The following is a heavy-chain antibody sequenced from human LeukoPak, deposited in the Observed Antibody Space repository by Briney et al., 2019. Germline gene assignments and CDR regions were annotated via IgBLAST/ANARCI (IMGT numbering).Heavy chain of an antibody. J-gene: IGHJ4*02. Sequence: ASVKVSCKDSGYTFTSYAMNWVRQAPGQGLEWMGWINTNTGNPTYAQGFTGRFVFSLDTSVSTAYLQISSLKAEDTAVYYCARDLNFWNDVFEECGYWGQGTLVTVSS. V-gene: IGHV7-4-1*02. CDR2: INTNTGNP. D-gene: IGHD1-1*01. CDR3: ARDLNFWNDVFEECGY. CDR1: GYTFTSYA.